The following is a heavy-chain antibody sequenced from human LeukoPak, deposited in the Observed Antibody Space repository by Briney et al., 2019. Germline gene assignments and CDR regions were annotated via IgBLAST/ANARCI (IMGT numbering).Heavy chain of an antibody. D-gene: IGHD6-13*01. J-gene: IGHJ6*02. CDR2: IYYRGST. CDR3: ARDLGSSSWGEGYYGMDV. Sequence: SETLSLTCTVSGSSISSGGYYCSWIHQHPGKGLEWIGYIYYRGSTYYNPSLKSRVTISVDTSKSQFSLKLSSVTAADTAVYYCARDLGSSSWGEGYYGMDVWGQGTTVTVSS. CDR1: GSSISSGGYY. V-gene: IGHV4-31*03.